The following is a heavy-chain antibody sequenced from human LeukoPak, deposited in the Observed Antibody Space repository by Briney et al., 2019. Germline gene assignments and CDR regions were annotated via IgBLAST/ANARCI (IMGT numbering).Heavy chain of an antibody. V-gene: IGHV3-23*01. CDR3: AKDDAWLQYGN. J-gene: IGHJ4*02. CDR2: ISPNGVIT. D-gene: IGHD5-24*01. CDR1: GFTFSSHG. Sequence: GGTLRLSCAASGFTFSSHGMNWVRQAPGKGLEWVSGISPNGVITYYADSVKGRFTISRVNSKGTVYLQMNSLRPEDTAVYYCAKDDAWLQYGNWGRGTLVTVSS.